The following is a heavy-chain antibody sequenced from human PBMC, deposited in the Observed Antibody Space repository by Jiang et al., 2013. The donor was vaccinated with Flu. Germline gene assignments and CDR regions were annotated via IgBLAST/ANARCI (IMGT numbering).Heavy chain of an antibody. CDR3: ARAAPDPIWFREILYYYYYGMDV. CDR1: GYTFTSYA. D-gene: IGHD3-10*01. CDR2: INTNTGNP. Sequence: CKASGYTFTSYAMNWVRQAPGQGLEWMGWINTNTGNPTYAQGFTGRFVFSLDTSVSTAYLQISSLKAEDTAVYYCARAAPDPIWFREILYYYYYGMDVWGQGTTVTVSS. J-gene: IGHJ6*02. V-gene: IGHV7-4-1*02.